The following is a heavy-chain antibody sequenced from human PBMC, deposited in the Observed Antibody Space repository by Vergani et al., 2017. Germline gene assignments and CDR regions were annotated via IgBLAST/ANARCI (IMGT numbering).Heavy chain of an antibody. Sequence: EVMLVQSGAEVKKPGESLKISCKYSESSFISNEIAWVRQMSGKGLQWMGNINPIDSKIAYSPSFQGQAIMSLDKSITTAYLQWRSLKASDTAIYYCTRQVVVAATSPGFDYWGQGTLVTVSS. CDR3: TRQVVVAATSPGFDY. J-gene: IGHJ4*02. CDR1: ESSFISNE. V-gene: IGHV5-51*01. D-gene: IGHD2-15*01. CDR2: INPIDSKI.